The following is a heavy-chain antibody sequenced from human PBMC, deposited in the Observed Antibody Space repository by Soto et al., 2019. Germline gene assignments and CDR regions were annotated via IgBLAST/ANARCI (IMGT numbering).Heavy chain of an antibody. V-gene: IGHV1-69*01. J-gene: IGHJ1*01. CDR1: GGTFSSYA. Sequence: QVQLVQSWAEVKKPGSSVKVSCKASGGTFSSYAISWVRQAPGHGLEWMGGIIPIFGTATYAQKFQGRVTITADESTSTAYRELSSLRSEDTAVYYCAATGLAAAGTFFQFQHWGQGTLVTVSS. CDR2: IIPIFGTA. CDR3: AATGLAAAGTFFQFQH. D-gene: IGHD6-13*01.